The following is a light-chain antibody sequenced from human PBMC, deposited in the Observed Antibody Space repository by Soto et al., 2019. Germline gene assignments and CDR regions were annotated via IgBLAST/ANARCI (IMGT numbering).Light chain of an antibody. CDR2: KAS. CDR1: QNIHSW. CDR3: QQYNSYSWT. J-gene: IGKJ1*01. Sequence: GDRVTITCRASQNIHSWLAWYQQKPGKAPKLLIYKASTLESGVPSRFSGSGSGTEFTLTISSLQPDDFATYYCQQYNSYSWTFGQGTKVDIK. V-gene: IGKV1-5*03.